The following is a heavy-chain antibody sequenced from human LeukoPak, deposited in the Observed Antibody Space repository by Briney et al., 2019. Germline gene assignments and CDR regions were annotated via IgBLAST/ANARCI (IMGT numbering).Heavy chain of an antibody. V-gene: IGHV1-18*01. CDR3: ARASAAYCGGDCFSNWFDP. J-gene: IGHJ5*02. D-gene: IGHD2-21*02. Sequence: ASVKVSCKASGYTFTSYGISWVRQAPGQGLEWMGWISAYNGNTNYAQKLQGRVTMTTDTSTSTAYMELRSLRSDDTAVYHCARASAAYCGGDCFSNWFDPWGQGTLVTVSS. CDR2: ISAYNGNT. CDR1: GYTFTSYG.